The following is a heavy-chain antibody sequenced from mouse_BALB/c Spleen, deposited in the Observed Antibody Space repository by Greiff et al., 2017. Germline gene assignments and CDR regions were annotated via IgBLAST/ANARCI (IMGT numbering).Heavy chain of an antibody. V-gene: IGHV2-6-2*01. J-gene: IGHJ1*01. CDR2: IWSDGST. CDR1: GFSLTSYG. D-gene: IGHD2-2*01. Sequence: VHLVESGPDLVAPSQSLSITCTVSGFSLTSYGVHWVRQPPGKGLEWLVVIWSDGSTTYNSALKSRLSISKDNSKSQVFLKMNSLQTDDTAMYYCARHGYDGDWYFDVWGAGTTVTVSS. CDR3: ARHGYDGDWYFDV.